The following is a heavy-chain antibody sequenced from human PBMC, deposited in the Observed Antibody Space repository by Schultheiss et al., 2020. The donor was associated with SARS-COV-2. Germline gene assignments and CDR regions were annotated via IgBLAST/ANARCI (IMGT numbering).Heavy chain of an antibody. CDR2: ISSSSSYI. D-gene: IGHD6-13*01. V-gene: IGHV3-21*01. CDR1: GFTFSSYS. Sequence: GGSLRLSCAASGFTFSSYSMNWVRQAPGKGLEWVSSISSSSSYIYYADSVKGRFTISRDNAKNSLYLQMNSLRAEDTAVYYCARDRYSSSWYGAGYFDYWGQGTLVTVSS. CDR3: ARDRYSSSWYGAGYFDY. J-gene: IGHJ4*02.